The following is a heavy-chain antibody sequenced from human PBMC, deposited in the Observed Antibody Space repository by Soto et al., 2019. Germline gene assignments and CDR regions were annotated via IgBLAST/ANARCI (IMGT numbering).Heavy chain of an antibody. J-gene: IGHJ4*02. CDR1: GYTFTSYC. Sequence: DSVKVSCKASGYTFTSYCFSWVLQAPGEGLEWMGWIRAYNGYTNYAQKFQGRVTITTDTSTSTVYMELRSLISDDTAVYYCARAPEGYRSGWYVGYFDYWGQGTLVTVSS. V-gene: IGHV1-18*04. CDR2: IRAYNGYT. D-gene: IGHD6-19*01. CDR3: ARAPEGYRSGWYVGYFDY.